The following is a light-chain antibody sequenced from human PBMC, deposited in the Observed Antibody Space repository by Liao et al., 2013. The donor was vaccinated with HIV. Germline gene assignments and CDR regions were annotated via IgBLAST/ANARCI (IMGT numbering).Light chain of an antibody. J-gene: IGLJ2*01. V-gene: IGLV3-1*01. CDR3: QTWDSSNMI. Sequence: SYELTQPPSVSVSPGQTASITCSGDKLGDKYVCWYQQKPGQSPVLVIYQDNKRPFGIPERFSGSNSGNTATLTISGTQAMDEADYYCQTWDSSNMIFGGGTKLTVL. CDR2: QDN. CDR1: KLGDKY.